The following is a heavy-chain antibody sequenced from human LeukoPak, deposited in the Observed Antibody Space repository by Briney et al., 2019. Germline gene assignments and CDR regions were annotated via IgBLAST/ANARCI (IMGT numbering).Heavy chain of an antibody. CDR3: ARAIYGSGSKWFDP. V-gene: IGHV3-23*01. J-gene: IGHJ5*02. Sequence: GGSLRLSCSASGFTFRNYAMSWVRQAPGKGLEWVSAISGSGDNTYYADSVKARFTISRDNAKNSLYLQMNSLRDEDTAVYYCARAIYGSGSKWFDPWGQGTLVTVSS. CDR1: GFTFRNYA. CDR2: ISGSGDNT. D-gene: IGHD3-10*01.